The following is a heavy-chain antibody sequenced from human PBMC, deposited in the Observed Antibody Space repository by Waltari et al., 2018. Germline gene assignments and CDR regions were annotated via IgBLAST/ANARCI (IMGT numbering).Heavy chain of an antibody. D-gene: IGHD3-16*01. V-gene: IGHV4-34*01. CDR3: ARLGGLRGY. Sequence: QVQLQPWGAGLVKPSETLSLTCAVAGGSFSGYYWRWVRQPPGKGLEWIGEINHSGSTNYTPSLQSRVTIAVDPSKNQFSLQLSSVTAADPAVDYCARLGGLRGYWGQGTLVTVSS. CDR2: INHSGST. CDR1: GGSFSGYY. J-gene: IGHJ4*02.